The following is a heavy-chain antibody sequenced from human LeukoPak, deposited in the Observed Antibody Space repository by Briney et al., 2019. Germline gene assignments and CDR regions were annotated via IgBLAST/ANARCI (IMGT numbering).Heavy chain of an antibody. D-gene: IGHD3-3*01. CDR1: GDSVSGNTAA. J-gene: IGHJ5*02. CDR2: TYYRSKWYN. CDR3: AWSGYFKEWFDP. V-gene: IGHV6-1*01. Sequence: SQTFSLTCAISGDSVSGNTAAWNWIRQSPSRGLEWLGRTYYRSKWYNDYAESVKSRISINPDTSKNQFFLHLNSVTPEDTAVYFCAWSGYFKEWFDPWGQGTLVTVSS.